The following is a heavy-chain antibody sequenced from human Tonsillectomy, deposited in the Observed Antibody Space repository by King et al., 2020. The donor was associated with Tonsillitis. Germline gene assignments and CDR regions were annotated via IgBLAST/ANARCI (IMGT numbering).Heavy chain of an antibody. CDR2: IYHRESP. Sequence: LQLQESGSGLVKPSQTLSLTCAVSGGSISSGGYSWSWIRQPPGKGLEWIGYIYHRESPYYNPSLKSRVTISIDRSNNHLSLNLSSVTAADTAVYYCARDAGDYGMDVWGQGPTVTVSS. CDR1: GGSISSGGYS. D-gene: IGHD4-17*01. J-gene: IGHJ6*02. V-gene: IGHV4-30-2*01. CDR3: ARDAGDYGMDV.